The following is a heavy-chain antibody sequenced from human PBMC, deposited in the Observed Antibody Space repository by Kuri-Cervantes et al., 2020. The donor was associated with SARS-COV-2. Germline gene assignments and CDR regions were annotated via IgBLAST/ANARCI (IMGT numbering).Heavy chain of an antibody. CDR1: GFSVRSNY. CDR3: ARSTVGFDS. V-gene: IGHV3-53*01. D-gene: IGHD1-26*01. CDR2: IYSSGST. Sequence: GGSLRLSCAASGFSVRSNYMSWVRQAPGKGLEWVSSIYSSGSTYYADSVKGRFTSSRENYKNTVYLQLNSLRVEDTAVYYCARSTVGFDSWGQGTLVTGSS. J-gene: IGHJ4*02.